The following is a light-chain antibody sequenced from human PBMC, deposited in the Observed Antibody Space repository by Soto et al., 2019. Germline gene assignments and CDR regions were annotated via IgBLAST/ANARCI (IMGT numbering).Light chain of an antibody. V-gene: IGLV1-51*01. J-gene: IGLJ1*01. CDR3: GSWDSSLSAYV. CDR2: DDN. Sequence: QSVLRQPPSGCAAPRKKVNISCSGSSSNIGGNSVSWYQQLPGTAPTLLIYDDNKRPSGIPDRFSGSKSGTSATLGITGFQTGDEADYYCGSWDSSLSAYVFGTGTKATVL. CDR1: SSNIGGNS.